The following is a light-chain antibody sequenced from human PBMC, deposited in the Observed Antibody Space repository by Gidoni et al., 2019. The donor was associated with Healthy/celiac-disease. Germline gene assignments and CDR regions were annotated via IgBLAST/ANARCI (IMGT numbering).Light chain of an antibody. V-gene: IGKV3-11*01. CDR1: QSVSSY. J-gene: IGKJ5*01. CDR2: DAS. Sequence: EIVLTQSPATLSLSPGERATLSCRASQSVSSYLAWYQQKPGQAPRLLIYDASNRATGIPARFRGSGSGTDFTLTIISLEPEDFAVYDCQQRSNWATTFGQXTRLEIK. CDR3: QQRSNWATT.